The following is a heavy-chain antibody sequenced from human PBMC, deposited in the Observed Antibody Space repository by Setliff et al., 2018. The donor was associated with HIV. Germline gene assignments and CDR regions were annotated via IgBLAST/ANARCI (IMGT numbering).Heavy chain of an antibody. Sequence: GGSLRLSCVASGFTLGSYWMNWVRQAPGKGLEWVANIKEDGSEKSYVDSVKGRFTISRDNAKNSLYLQMNSLGAEDTAVYYCARLPRGPWHFDYWGQGTLVTVSS. CDR1: GFTLGSYW. V-gene: IGHV3-7*03. D-gene: IGHD3-16*01. J-gene: IGHJ4*02. CDR3: ARLPRGPWHFDY. CDR2: IKEDGSEK.